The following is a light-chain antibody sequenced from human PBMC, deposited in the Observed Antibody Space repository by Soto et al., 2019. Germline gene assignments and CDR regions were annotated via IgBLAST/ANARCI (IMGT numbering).Light chain of an antibody. J-gene: IGLJ1*01. Sequence: QSVLTQHPSASGSPGQSVTISCTGTSSDVGGYNYVSWYQQHPGKAPKLMIYEVSKRPSGVPDRFSGSKSGNTASLTVSGLQAEDEADYYCTSYAGSNNFFYVFGTGTKVTVL. CDR3: TSYAGSNNFFYV. CDR1: SSDVGGYNY. CDR2: EVS. V-gene: IGLV2-8*01.